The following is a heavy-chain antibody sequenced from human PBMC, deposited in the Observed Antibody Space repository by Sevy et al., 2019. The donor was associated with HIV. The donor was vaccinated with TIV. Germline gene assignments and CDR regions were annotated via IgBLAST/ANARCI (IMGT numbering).Heavy chain of an antibody. J-gene: IGHJ4*01. Sequence: ASVKVSCKASGGTFSSYAISWVRQAPGQGLEWMGRIIPILGIANYAQKFQGRVTITADKSRSTAYMELSSLRSEDTAVYYCARDKYYYVSGSFDYWGQGTQVTVSS. V-gene: IGHV1-69*04. CDR3: ARDKYYYVSGSFDY. CDR2: IIPILGIA. CDR1: GGTFSSYA. D-gene: IGHD3-10*01.